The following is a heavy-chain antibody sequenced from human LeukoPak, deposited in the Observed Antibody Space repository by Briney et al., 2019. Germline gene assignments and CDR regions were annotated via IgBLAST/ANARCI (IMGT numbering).Heavy chain of an antibody. V-gene: IGHV1-69*04. CDR1: GYTFTSNG. J-gene: IGHJ4*02. CDR2: IIPILGIA. Sequence: SVKVSCKASGYTFTSNGISWVRQAPGQGLEWMGRIIPILGIANYAQKFQGRVTITADKSTSTAYMELSSLRSEDTAVYYCAREGDGYNLDYWGQGTLVTVSS. CDR3: AREGDGYNLDY. D-gene: IGHD5-24*01.